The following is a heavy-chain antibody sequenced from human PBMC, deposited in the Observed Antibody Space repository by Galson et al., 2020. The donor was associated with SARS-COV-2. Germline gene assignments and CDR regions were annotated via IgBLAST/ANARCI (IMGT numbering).Heavy chain of an antibody. CDR2: IYHSGST. J-gene: IGHJ3*02. Sequence: SETLSLTCAVSGGSISSSNWWSWVRQPPGKGLEWTGEIYHSGSTNYNPSLKSRVTISGDKSKNQFSLKLSSVTAADTAVYYCARGPLFMVQGVNDAFDIWGQGTMVTVSS. V-gene: IGHV4-4*02. CDR3: ARGPLFMVQGVNDAFDI. CDR1: GGSISSSNW. D-gene: IGHD3-10*01.